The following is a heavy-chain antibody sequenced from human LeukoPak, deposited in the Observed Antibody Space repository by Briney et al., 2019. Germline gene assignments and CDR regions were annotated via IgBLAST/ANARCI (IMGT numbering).Heavy chain of an antibody. CDR1: GGTFSSYA. V-gene: IGHV1-69*13. CDR3: ARSVRIVPVYYYYGMDV. Sequence: SVKVSCKASGGTFSSYAISWARQAPGQGLEWMGGIIPIFGTANYAQKFQGRVTITADESTSTAYMELSSLRSEDTAVYYCARSVRIVPVYYYYGMDVWGQGTTVTVSS. CDR2: IIPIFGTA. D-gene: IGHD1-1*01. J-gene: IGHJ6*02.